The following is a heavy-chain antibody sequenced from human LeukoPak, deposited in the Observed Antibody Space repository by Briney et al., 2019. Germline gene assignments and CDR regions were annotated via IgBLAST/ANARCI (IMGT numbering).Heavy chain of an antibody. CDR3: ARGGIVVVPAAIIPAGAFDI. CDR2: IIPIFGTA. V-gene: IGHV1-69*05. CDR1: GGTFSSYA. J-gene: IGHJ3*02. Sequence: SVKVSCKASGGTFSSYAISWMRQAPGQGLEWMGGIIPIFGTANYAQKFQGRVTITTDESTSTAYMELSSLRSEDTAVYYCARGGIVVVPAAIIPAGAFDIWGQGTMVTVSS. D-gene: IGHD2-2*01.